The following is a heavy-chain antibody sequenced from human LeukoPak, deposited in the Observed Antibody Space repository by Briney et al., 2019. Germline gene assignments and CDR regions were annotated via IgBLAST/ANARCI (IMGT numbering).Heavy chain of an antibody. CDR2: ISSGGNT. D-gene: IGHD1-1*01. Sequence: GGSLRLSCAASGFTSSSYAMSWVRQAPGKGLEWFSAISSGGNTYYADSVKGRFTISRDNSKSTLYLQMNSLRAEDTAVYYCAPLEVQNDGAFDIWGQGTMVTVSS. CDR1: GFTSSSYA. CDR3: APLEVQNDGAFDI. J-gene: IGHJ3*02. V-gene: IGHV3-23*01.